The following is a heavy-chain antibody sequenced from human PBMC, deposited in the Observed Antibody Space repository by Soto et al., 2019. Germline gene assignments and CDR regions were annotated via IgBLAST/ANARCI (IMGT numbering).Heavy chain of an antibody. CDR2: IAEDGSEE. V-gene: IGHV3-7*05. CDR3: ARAPQVTTPHSGMDV. Sequence: VQLVESGGGLVQPGGSLRLSCEASGFAYSSYWMNWVRQAPGKGLEWVASIAEDGSEEYYVDSVKGRFTISRDNSKNSVYLQMNRLRVEDTAVYFCARAPQVTTPHSGMDVSGQGTTVTVSS. J-gene: IGHJ6*02. D-gene: IGHD2-21*02. CDR1: GFAYSSYW.